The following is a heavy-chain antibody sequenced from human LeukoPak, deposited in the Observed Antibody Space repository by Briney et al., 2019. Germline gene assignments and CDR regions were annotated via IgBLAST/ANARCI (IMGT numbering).Heavy chain of an antibody. CDR1: GYTFTDYY. D-gene: IGHD1-1*01. CDR3: VRGVQLDLGKYFDP. J-gene: IGHJ5*02. V-gene: IGHV1-2*02. Sequence: ASVKVSCKPYGYTFTDYYIHWVRQAPGQGLEWMGWIGPKSGGTNYAQRFQGRVTMTRDTSISTIYMELSSLTSDDTAVYYCVRGVQLDLGKYFDPWGQGTLVTVSS. CDR2: IGPKSGGT.